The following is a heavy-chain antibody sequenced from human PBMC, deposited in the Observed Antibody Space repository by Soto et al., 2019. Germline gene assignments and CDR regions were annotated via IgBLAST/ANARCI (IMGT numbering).Heavy chain of an antibody. CDR3: ARGNGYSYGSNYFDY. CDR2: IYHSGST. J-gene: IGHJ4*02. CDR1: GYSISSGYY. Sequence: SETLSLTCAVSGYSISSGYYWGWIRQPPGKGLEWIGSIYHSGSTYYNPSLKSRVTISVDTSKNQFSLKLSSVTAADTAVYYCARGNGYSYGSNYFDYWGQGTLVTVSS. V-gene: IGHV4-38-2*01. D-gene: IGHD5-18*01.